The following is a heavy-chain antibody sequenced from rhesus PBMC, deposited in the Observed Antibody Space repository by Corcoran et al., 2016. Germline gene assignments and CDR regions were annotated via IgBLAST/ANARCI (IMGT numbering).Heavy chain of an antibody. CDR3: TRGAAAGTHLDY. V-gene: IGHV1-1*01. CDR2: NSPYNGNK. D-gene: IGHD6-31*01. Sequence: QVQLVQSGAEIKQPGASVKLSCKASGYTFTSYYMHWVRQAPGQGLEWIGLNSPYNGNKGYAQNYQGRVTITTDTSTSTGYMELSSLRSEDTAVYDCTRGAAAGTHLDYWGQGVLVTVSS. J-gene: IGHJ4*01. CDR1: GYTFTSYY.